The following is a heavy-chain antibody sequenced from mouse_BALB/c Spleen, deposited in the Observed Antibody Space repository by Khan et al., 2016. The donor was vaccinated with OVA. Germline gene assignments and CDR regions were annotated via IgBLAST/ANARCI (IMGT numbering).Heavy chain of an antibody. D-gene: IGHD2-14*01. J-gene: IGHJ3*01. V-gene: IGHV1-4*01. CDR1: GYTFTTYT. Sequence: VQLQQSGAELARPGASVKMSCKASGYTFTTYTMHWVKQRPGQGLAWIGYINPSSGYTNYNQKFTDKSTLTADKSSSTAYMQLSSLTSDYSAVYYCAREGAYYRSDGWFSYWGQGTLVTVSA. CDR2: INPSSGYT. CDR3: AREGAYYRSDGWFSY.